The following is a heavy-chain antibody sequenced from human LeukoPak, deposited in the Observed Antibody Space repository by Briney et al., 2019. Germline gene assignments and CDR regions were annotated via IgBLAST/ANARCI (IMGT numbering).Heavy chain of an antibody. CDR1: GFIFNDYY. CDR3: ARDRFSGSYPLDY. J-gene: IGHJ4*02. V-gene: IGHV3-11*01. D-gene: IGHD1-26*01. CDR2: ISSSGTTI. Sequence: GGSLRLSCAASGFIFNDYYMTWIRQAPGKGLEWVSYISSSGTTIYYADSVKGRFTISRNNAKNSLYLQMNSLRAEDTAVYYCARDRFSGSYPLDYWGQGTLVTVPS.